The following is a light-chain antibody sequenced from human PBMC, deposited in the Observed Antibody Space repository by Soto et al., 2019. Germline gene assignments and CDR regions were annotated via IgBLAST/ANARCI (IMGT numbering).Light chain of an antibody. V-gene: IGLV2-8*01. CDR1: SSDVGGYNY. CDR3: QSYDSSLSGYVV. J-gene: IGLJ2*01. Sequence: QSALTQPPSASGSPGQSVTISCTGTSSDVGGYNYVSWYQQHPGKAPKLMIYEVSQRPSGVPDRFSGSKSGTSASLAITGLQAEDEADYYCQSYDSSLSGYVVFGGGTKLTVL. CDR2: EVS.